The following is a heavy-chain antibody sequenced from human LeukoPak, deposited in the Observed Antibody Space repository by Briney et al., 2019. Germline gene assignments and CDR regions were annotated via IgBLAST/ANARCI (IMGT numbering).Heavy chain of an antibody. CDR1: GGSFSGYY. CDR3: AKYSSGHLY. V-gene: IGHV4-34*01. D-gene: IGHD6-19*01. CDR2: IYYSGST. J-gene: IGHJ4*02. Sequence: PSETLSLTCAVYGGSFSGYYWSWIRQPPGKGLEWIGSIYYSGSTYYNPSLKSRVTISVDTSKNQFSLKLSSVTAADTAVYYCAKYSSGHLYWGQGTLVTVSS.